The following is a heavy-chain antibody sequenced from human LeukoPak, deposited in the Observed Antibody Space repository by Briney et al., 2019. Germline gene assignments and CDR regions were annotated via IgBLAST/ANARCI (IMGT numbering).Heavy chain of an antibody. Sequence: ASVKVSCKASGYTFTSYDINWVRQATGQGLEWMGWINPNSGGTNYAQKFQGRVTMTRDTSISTAYMELSRLRSDDTAVYYCASVRDYLYDYWGQGTLVTVSS. CDR2: INPNSGGT. CDR1: GYTFTSYD. V-gene: IGHV1-2*02. J-gene: IGHJ4*02. CDR3: ASVRDYLYDY. D-gene: IGHD2/OR15-2a*01.